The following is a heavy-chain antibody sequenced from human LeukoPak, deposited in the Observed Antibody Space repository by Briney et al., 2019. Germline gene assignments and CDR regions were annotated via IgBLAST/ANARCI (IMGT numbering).Heavy chain of an antibody. V-gene: IGHV1-2*02. J-gene: IGHJ4*02. CDR1: GYTFTGYY. Sequence: ASVKVSCKASGYTFTGYYMHWARQAPGQGLEWMGWINPNSGGTNYAQKFQGRVTMTRDTSTSTVFMELSRLRSDDTAVYYCARDQRYYDSSGYYYPHPFDYWGQGTLVTVSS. CDR2: INPNSGGT. CDR3: ARDQRYYDSSGYYYPHPFDY. D-gene: IGHD3-22*01.